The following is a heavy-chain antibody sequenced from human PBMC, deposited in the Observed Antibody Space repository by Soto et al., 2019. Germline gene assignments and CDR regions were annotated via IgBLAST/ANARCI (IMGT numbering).Heavy chain of an antibody. CDR3: ARDTSRGEYDY. CDR2: INVYNGNT. V-gene: IGHV1-18*01. J-gene: IGHJ4*02. Sequence: QVQLVQSGAEVKKPGASVKVSCKASGYTFTSYGISWVRQAPGQGLEWMGWINVYNGNTNYAQKLQGRVTMTTDTSTRTAYLDLRRLRYDYTAVYFCARDTSRGEYDYWGQGTLVPVSS. D-gene: IGHD3-10*01. CDR1: GYTFTSYG.